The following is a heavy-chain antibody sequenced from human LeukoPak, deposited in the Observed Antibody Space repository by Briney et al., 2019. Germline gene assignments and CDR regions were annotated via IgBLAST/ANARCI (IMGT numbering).Heavy chain of an antibody. CDR1: GYSINSGYY. CDR3: ARGIAVAGTFFDI. Sequence: PSETLSLTCTVSGYSINSGYYWGWIRQPPGKGLEWIGSIYYSGSTYYNPSLKSRVTISVDTSKNQFSLKLSSVTAADTAVYYCARGIAVAGTFFDIWGQGTMVTVSS. D-gene: IGHD6-19*01. J-gene: IGHJ3*02. CDR2: IYYSGST. V-gene: IGHV4-38-2*02.